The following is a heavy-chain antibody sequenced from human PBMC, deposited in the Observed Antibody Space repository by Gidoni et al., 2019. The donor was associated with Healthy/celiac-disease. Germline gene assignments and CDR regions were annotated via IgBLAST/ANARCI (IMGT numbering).Heavy chain of an antibody. V-gene: IGHV3-23*01. CDR2: ISGSGGST. CDR1: GFTFSSYA. D-gene: IGHD3-22*01. CDR3: AKGYSGSGYYYVQNWYFDL. Sequence: EVQLLESGGGLVQPGGSPRLSCAASGFTFSSYAMSWVRQAPGKGLEWVSAISGSGGSTYYADSVKGRFTISRDNSKNTLYLQMNSLRAEDTAVYYCAKGYSGSGYYYVQNWYFDLWGRGTLVTVSS. J-gene: IGHJ2*01.